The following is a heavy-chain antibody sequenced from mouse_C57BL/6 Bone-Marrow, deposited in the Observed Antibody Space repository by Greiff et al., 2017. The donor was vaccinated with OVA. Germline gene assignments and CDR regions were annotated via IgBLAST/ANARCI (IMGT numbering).Heavy chain of an antibody. CDR2: IHPNSGST. J-gene: IGHJ3*01. Sequence: VQLQQPGAELVKPGASVKLSCKASGYTFTSYWMHWVKQRPGQGLEWIGMIHPNSGSTNYNEKFKSKATLTVDKSSSTAYMQLSSLTSEDSAVYYCANYYGSSQGFAYWGQGTLVTVSA. V-gene: IGHV1-64*01. CDR1: GYTFTSYW. CDR3: ANYYGSSQGFAY. D-gene: IGHD1-1*01.